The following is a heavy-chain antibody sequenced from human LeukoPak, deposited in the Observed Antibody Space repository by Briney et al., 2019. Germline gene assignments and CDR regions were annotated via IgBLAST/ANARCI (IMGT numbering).Heavy chain of an antibody. CDR1: GFTFDDYA. D-gene: IGHD3-22*01. V-gene: IGHV3-43D*03. Sequence: GGSLRLSCAASGFTFDDYAMHWVRHAPGKGLEWVSLISWDGGSTYYADSVKGRFTISRDNSKNSLYLQMNSLRAEDTALYYCAKDTAFYYDSSVYIDYWGQGTLVTVSS. J-gene: IGHJ4*02. CDR3: AKDTAFYYDSSVYIDY. CDR2: ISWDGGST.